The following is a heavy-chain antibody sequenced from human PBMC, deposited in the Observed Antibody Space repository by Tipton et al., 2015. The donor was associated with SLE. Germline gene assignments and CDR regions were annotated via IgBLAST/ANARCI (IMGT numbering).Heavy chain of an antibody. J-gene: IGHJ4*02. CDR1: GGSISSYY. D-gene: IGHD3-16*02. Sequence: TLSLTCTVAGGSISSYYWSWIRQAPGKGLEWIGYIYDSGSTSYNPSLKSRVTISVDTSKNQFSLKLSSVTAADTAVYYCARGKTFGGVIVTPFDYWDQGTLVTVSS. CDR3: ARGKTFGGVIVTPFDY. V-gene: IGHV4-59*01. CDR2: IYDSGST.